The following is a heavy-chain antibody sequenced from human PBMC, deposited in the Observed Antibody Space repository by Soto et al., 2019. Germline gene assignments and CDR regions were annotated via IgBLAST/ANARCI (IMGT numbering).Heavy chain of an antibody. J-gene: IGHJ2*01. D-gene: IGHD1-1*01. CDR2: STHTGNT. CDR1: GYAFPHYV. V-gene: IGHV1-18*01. Sequence: ASVKVSCKTSGYAFPHYVINWVRQAPGHGLEWMGFSTHTGNTNYAQNFQGRVVLTTDTSTSTAYMEVTSLRSDDTAVYYCARSGVHPSDHWG. CDR3: ARSGVHPSDH.